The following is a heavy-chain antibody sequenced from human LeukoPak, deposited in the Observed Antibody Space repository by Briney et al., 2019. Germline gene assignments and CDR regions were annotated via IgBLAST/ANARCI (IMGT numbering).Heavy chain of an antibody. V-gene: IGHV1-8*02. CDR1: GYTFATYD. J-gene: IGHJ6*02. CDR2: MNPNSGNT. Sequence: ASVKVSCKASGYTFATYDINWVRQATGQGLEWMGWMNPNSGNTGYAQKFQGRVTMTRNTSISTAYMELSSLRSEDTAVYYCARATAGKNYYYGMDVWGQGTTVTVSS. D-gene: IGHD6-19*01. CDR3: ARATAGKNYYYGMDV.